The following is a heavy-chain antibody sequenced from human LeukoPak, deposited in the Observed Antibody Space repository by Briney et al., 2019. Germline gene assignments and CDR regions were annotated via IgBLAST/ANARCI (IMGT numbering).Heavy chain of an antibody. Sequence: GESLKISCKGSGYSFTSYWIGWVRQMPGKGLEWMGIIYPGDSDTSYSPSFQGQVTISADKSISTAYLQWSSLKASDTAMYYCARPVRYDTYYFDYWGQGTLVTVSS. CDR3: ARPVRYDTYYFDY. J-gene: IGHJ4*02. CDR2: IYPGDSDT. V-gene: IGHV5-51*01. D-gene: IGHD3-22*01. CDR1: GYSFTSYW.